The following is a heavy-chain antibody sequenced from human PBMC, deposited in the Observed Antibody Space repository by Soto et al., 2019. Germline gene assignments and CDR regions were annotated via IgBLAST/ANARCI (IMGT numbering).Heavy chain of an antibody. V-gene: IGHV1-2*02. CDR1: GYTFTDYY. D-gene: IGHD2-2*02. J-gene: IGHJ6*02. CDR2: INPNSGAT. CDR3: AKDKGGYMVSGMDV. Sequence: ASVKVSCKASGYTFTDYYIYWLRQAPGHGLEWMGWINPNSGATNYAHNFQGRVTMTRDTSIRAAYMELSRLSSDDTAVYYCAKDKGGYMVSGMDVWGQGTKVTVYS.